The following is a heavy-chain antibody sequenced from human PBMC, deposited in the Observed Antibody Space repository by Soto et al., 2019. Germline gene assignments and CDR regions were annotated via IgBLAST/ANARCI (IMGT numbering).Heavy chain of an antibody. CDR2: IKSKTDGGTT. D-gene: IGHD2-15*01. CDR3: TTGYCSGGSCYLFPLEGYYYYMDV. CDR1: GFTFSNAW. V-gene: IGHV3-15*01. Sequence: GGSLRLSCAASGFTFSNAWMSWVRQAPGKGLEWVGRIKSKTDGGTTDYAAPVKGRITISREDSKNTLYLQMNSLKTEDTAVYYCTTGYCSGGSCYLFPLEGYYYYMDVWGKGTTVTVSS. J-gene: IGHJ6*03.